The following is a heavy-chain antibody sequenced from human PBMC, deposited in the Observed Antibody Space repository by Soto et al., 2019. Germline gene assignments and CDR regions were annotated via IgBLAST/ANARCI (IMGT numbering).Heavy chain of an antibody. J-gene: IGHJ6*02. CDR2: IYPGDSDT. CDR1: GYSFTRYW. Sequence: RDSLKISCKGSGYSFTRYWIGWVRQMLGKGLEWVGIIYPGDSDTRYSPSFQGQVTISADKSISTAYLQWSSLKASDPAMYYCATQRLGQPGAGYDYDGMDVWGQGT. D-gene: IGHD1-1*01. V-gene: IGHV5-51*01. CDR3: ATQRLGQPGAGYDYDGMDV.